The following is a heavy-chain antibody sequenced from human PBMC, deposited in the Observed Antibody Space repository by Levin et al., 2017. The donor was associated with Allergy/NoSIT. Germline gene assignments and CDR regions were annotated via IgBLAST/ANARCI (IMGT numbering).Heavy chain of an antibody. V-gene: IGHV1-18*01. D-gene: IGHD3-3*01. J-gene: IGHJ5*02. CDR3: ARDGGYQIYDFGSGYYTNWFDP. CDR1: GYTFTSYG. Sequence: ASVKVSCKASGYTFTSYGISWVRQAPGQGLEWMGWISAYNGNTNYAQKLQGRVTMTTDTSTSTAYMELRSLRSDDTAVYYCARDGGYQIYDFGSGYYTNWFDPWGQGTLVTVSS. CDR2: ISAYNGNT.